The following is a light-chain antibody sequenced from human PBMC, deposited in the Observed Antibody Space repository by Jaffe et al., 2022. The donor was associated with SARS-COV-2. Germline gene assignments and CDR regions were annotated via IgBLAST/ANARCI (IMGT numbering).Light chain of an antibody. V-gene: IGKV3-11*01. Sequence: ESVLTQSPVTLSMSPGERATLSCRASQSVTSYLAWYQQRPGQAPRLLIYDASKRAAGIPARFSGSGSGTDFTLIISSLEPEDFAVYYCQQRGNWPLTFGGGTKVEMK. CDR3: QQRGNWPLT. CDR1: QSVTSY. J-gene: IGKJ4*01. CDR2: DAS.